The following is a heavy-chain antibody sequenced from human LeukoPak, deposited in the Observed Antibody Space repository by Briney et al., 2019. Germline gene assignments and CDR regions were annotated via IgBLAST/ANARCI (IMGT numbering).Heavy chain of an antibody. Sequence: GGSLRLSCAASGFTFSSYAMSWVRQAPGKGLEWVSAISGSGGSTYYADSVKGRFTISRDNSKNTLYLQMNGLRAEDTAVYYCAKDREQYSSSWYSGYWGQGTLVTVSS. J-gene: IGHJ4*02. D-gene: IGHD6-13*01. CDR1: GFTFSSYA. CDR2: ISGSGGST. V-gene: IGHV3-23*01. CDR3: AKDREQYSSSWYSGY.